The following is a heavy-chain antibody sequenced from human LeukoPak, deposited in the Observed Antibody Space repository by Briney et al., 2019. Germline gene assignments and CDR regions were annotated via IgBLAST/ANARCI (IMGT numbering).Heavy chain of an antibody. D-gene: IGHD1-26*01. CDR2: ISSSSSYI. CDR1: GFTFSSYS. Sequence: RGSLRLSCAASGFTFSSYSMNWVRQAPGKGLEWVSFISSSSSYIYYADSVKGRFTIFRDNAKNSLYLQMNSLRAEDTAVYYCASSGIHPLFDYWGQGTLVTVSS. J-gene: IGHJ4*02. V-gene: IGHV3-21*01. CDR3: ASSGIHPLFDY.